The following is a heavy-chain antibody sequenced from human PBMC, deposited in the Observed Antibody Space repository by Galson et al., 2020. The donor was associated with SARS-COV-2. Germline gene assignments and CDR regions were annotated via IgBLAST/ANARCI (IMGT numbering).Heavy chain of an antibody. CDR3: ARVYCSSTSCYAPYYYGMDV. CDR1: GYTFTSYG. CDR2: ISAYNGNT. J-gene: IGHJ6*02. Sequence: ASVKVSCKASGYTFTSYGISWVRQAPGQGLEWMGWISAYNGNTNYAQKLQGRVTMTTDTSTSTAYMELRSLRSDDTAVYYCARVYCSSTSCYAPYYYGMDVWCQGTTVTVSS. D-gene: IGHD2-2*01. V-gene: IGHV1-18*04.